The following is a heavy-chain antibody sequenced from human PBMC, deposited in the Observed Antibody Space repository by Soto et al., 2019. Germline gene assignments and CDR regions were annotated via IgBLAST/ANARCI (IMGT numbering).Heavy chain of an antibody. CDR1: GFTFSSYA. CDR3: ARDYRHGLTSYYFDY. CDR2: ISYDGSNK. Sequence: GGSLRLSCAASGFTFSSYAMHWVRQAPGKGLEWVAVISYDGSNKYYADSVKGRFTISRDNSKNTLYLQMNSLRAEDTAVYYCARDYRHGLTSYYFDYWGQGTLVTVSS. J-gene: IGHJ4*02. V-gene: IGHV3-30-3*01. D-gene: IGHD3-9*01.